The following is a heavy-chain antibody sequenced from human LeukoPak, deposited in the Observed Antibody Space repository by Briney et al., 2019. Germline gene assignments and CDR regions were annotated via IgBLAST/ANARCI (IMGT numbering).Heavy chain of an antibody. CDR1: GGSISSYY. D-gene: IGHD3-16*02. J-gene: IGHJ4*02. CDR2: IYYSGST. Sequence: TSETLSLTCTVSGGSISSYYWSWIRQPPGKGLEWIGYIYYSGSTNYNPSLKSRVTISVDTSENQFSPKLSSVTAADTAVYYCARGIVRGVYFDYWGQGTLVTVSS. CDR3: ARGIVRGVYFDY. V-gene: IGHV4-59*01.